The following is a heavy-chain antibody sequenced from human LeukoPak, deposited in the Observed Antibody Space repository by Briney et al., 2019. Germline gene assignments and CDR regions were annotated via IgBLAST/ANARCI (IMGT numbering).Heavy chain of an antibody. CDR2: ISKDGSSA. CDR1: GFTFSNYW. CDR3: AASALTFASGWYVY. D-gene: IGHD6-19*01. J-gene: IGHJ4*02. Sequence: PGGSLRLSCAAPGFTFSNYWMQWVRQAPRKGLMWVSRISKDGSSAAYADSVQGRFTISRDNAKNTLYLQMNSLRAEDTAVYYCAASALTFASGWYVYWGQGTLVTVSS. V-gene: IGHV3-74*01.